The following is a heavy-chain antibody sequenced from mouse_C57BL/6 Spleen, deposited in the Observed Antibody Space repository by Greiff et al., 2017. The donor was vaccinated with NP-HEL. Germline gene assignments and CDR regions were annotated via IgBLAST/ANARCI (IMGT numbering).Heavy chain of an antibody. CDR2: INPNNGGT. CDR1: GYTFTDYN. V-gene: IGHV1-18*01. CDR3: ARGGNYYGSSPYYAMDY. D-gene: IGHD1-1*01. J-gene: IGHJ4*01. Sequence: VQLQQSGPELVKPGASVKIPCKASGYTFTDYNMDWVKQSHGKSLEWIGDINPNNGGTIYNQKFKGKATLTVDKSSSTAYMELRSLTSEDTAVYYCARGGNYYGSSPYYAMDYWGQGTSVTVSS.